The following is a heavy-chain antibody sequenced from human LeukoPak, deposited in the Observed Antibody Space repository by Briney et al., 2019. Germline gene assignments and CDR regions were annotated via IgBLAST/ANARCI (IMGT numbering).Heavy chain of an antibody. CDR2: IYYSGST. Sequence: SETLSLTCTVSGGSISSSSYYWGWIRQPPGKGLEWIGSIYYSGSTYYNPSLKSRVTISVDTSKNQFSLKLSSVTAADTAVYYCARGVVWSGPDYWGQGTLVTVSS. J-gene: IGHJ4*02. CDR1: GGSISSSSYY. V-gene: IGHV4-39*01. D-gene: IGHD3-3*01. CDR3: ARGVVWSGPDY.